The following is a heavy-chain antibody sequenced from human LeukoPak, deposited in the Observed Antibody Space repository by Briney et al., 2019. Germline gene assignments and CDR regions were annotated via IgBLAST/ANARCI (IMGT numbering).Heavy chain of an antibody. V-gene: IGHV4-39*01. D-gene: IGHD5-18*01. J-gene: IGHJ4*02. CDR3: ARLPTGYSYGKAPFDY. CDR1: GGSISSSSFY. Sequence: SETLSLTCTVSGGSISSSSFYWGWIRQPPGKGLEWIGSMYYSGSTYYNPSLKSRVTISVDTSKNQFSLKLSSVTAADTAAYYCARLPTGYSYGKAPFDYWGQGTLVTVSS. CDR2: MYYSGST.